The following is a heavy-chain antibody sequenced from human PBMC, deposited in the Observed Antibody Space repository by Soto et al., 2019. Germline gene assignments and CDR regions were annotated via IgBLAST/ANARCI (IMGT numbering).Heavy chain of an antibody. V-gene: IGHV3-11*01. CDR1: GFTFSDYY. J-gene: IGHJ4*02. Sequence: GGSLRLSCAASGFTFSDYYMSWIRQAPGKGLEWVSYISSSGSTIYYADSVKGRFTISRDNAKNSLYLQMNSLRAEDTAVYYCARVYYDFWSGYYYFDYWGQGTLVTVSS. D-gene: IGHD3-3*01. CDR3: ARVYYDFWSGYYYFDY. CDR2: ISSSGSTI.